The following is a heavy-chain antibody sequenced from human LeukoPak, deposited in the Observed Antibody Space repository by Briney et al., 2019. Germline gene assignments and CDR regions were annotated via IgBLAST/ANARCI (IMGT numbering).Heavy chain of an antibody. CDR1: GITLSNYA. CDR2: ISESGGST. Sequence: GGSLRLSCVVSGITLSNYAMSWVRQAPGKGLEWVSGISESGGSTKYADSVKGRFTISRDNSLNTVYLQMNSLRAEDTAVYFCAKRGIVIRGVLIIGFHKEAYYFDYWGQGTLVTVSS. D-gene: IGHD3-10*01. CDR3: AKRGIVIRGVLIIGFHKEAYYFDY. V-gene: IGHV3-23*01. J-gene: IGHJ4*02.